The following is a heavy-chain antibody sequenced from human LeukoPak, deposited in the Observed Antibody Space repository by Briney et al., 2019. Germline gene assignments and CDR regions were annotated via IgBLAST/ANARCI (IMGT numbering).Heavy chain of an antibody. V-gene: IGHV3-33*01. CDR1: GFPFMRYG. CDR2: IWYDGSNQ. J-gene: IGHJ4*02. Sequence: PGRSLSLSCAASGFPFMRYGMHWVRQAPGKGLEGVAVIWYDGSNQYYADSVKGRFAISRDNSKNTLYLQLNSLRAEDTAVYYCARAYSSGWSYFDYWGQGTLVTVSS. D-gene: IGHD6-19*01. CDR3: ARAYSSGWSYFDY.